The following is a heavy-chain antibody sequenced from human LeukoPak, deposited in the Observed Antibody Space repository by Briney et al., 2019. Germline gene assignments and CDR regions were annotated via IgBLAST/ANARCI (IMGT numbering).Heavy chain of an antibody. V-gene: IGHV3-23*01. CDR3: AKESGLSLFDP. CDR2: ISGSGGST. J-gene: IGHJ5*02. CDR1: GFTFSSDA. Sequence: GGSLRLSCAASGFTFSSDAMSSVRQAPGKGLEWVSAISGSGGSTYYADSVKGRFTISRDNSKNTLYMQMNSLRAEDTVVYYCAKESGLSLFDPWGQGTLVTVSS.